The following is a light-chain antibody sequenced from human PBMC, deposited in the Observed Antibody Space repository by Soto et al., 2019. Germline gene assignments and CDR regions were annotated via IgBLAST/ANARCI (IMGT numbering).Light chain of an antibody. CDR1: QSISGW. CDR3: QQYNSYSWT. J-gene: IGKJ1*01. V-gene: IGKV1-5*03. CDR2: KAS. Sequence: DIQMTQSPSTLSASVGDRVTITCRTSQSISGWLAWYQQKPGKAPKLLIYKASSLESGVPSRFSGSGSGTEFTLTISSPQPDDFATYYCQQYNSYSWTFGQGTKVEIQ.